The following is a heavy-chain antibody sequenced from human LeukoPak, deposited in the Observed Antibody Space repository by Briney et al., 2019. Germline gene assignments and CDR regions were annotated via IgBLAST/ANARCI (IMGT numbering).Heavy chain of an antibody. Sequence: PGGSLRVSCAASGVTVSTNHMSWVRQAPGKGLEWVSIVYSGGSTYYAGSVKGRFTISRDNSKNTLFLQMTSLRAEDTAVYYCARDYCSGGGCYPGGNWFDAWGQGTLVTVSS. D-gene: IGHD2-15*01. CDR2: VYSGGST. V-gene: IGHV3-66*01. J-gene: IGHJ5*02. CDR3: ARDYCSGGGCYPGGNWFDA. CDR1: GVTVSTNH.